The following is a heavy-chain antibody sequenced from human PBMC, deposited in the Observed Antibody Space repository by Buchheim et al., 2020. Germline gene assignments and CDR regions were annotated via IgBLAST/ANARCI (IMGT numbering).Heavy chain of an antibody. Sequence: EVQLVESGGGLVKPGGTLRLACEGSGFNSMNWVRQAPGKGLEWVSSISGNSEYIIYADSVKGRFTISRDNAKNSLYLQMTSLRAEDTAVYYCARYETVEVRPLEYWGQGTL. CDR3: ARYETVEVRPLEY. CDR1: GFNS. J-gene: IGHJ4*02. CDR2: ISGNSEYI. V-gene: IGHV3-21*01. D-gene: IGHD2-2*01.